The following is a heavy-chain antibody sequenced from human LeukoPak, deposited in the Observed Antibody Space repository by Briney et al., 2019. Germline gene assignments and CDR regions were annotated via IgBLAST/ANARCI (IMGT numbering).Heavy chain of an antibody. Sequence: SETLSLTCAVYGGSFSGYYWSWIRQPPGKGLEWIGEINHSGSTNYNPSLKSRVTISVDTSKNQFSLKLSSVTAADTAVYYCARVSEEAFDPWGQGTLVTVSS. CDR2: INHSGST. CDR1: GGSFSGYY. CDR3: ARVSEEAFDP. J-gene: IGHJ5*02. V-gene: IGHV4-34*01.